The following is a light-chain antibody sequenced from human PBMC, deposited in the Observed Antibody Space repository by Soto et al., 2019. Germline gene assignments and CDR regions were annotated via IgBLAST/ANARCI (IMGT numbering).Light chain of an antibody. CDR1: QGISSW. J-gene: IGKJ4*01. CDR2: TGS. Sequence: DIQMTQSPSSVSASEGDRVSITCRASQGISSWLVWYQQKPGRAPKLLIYTGSSLQRGVPSRFSGTGSGTDITLTISSLQPEDVATYYRQQANSFPITFGGGTKVEIK. V-gene: IGKV1-12*01. CDR3: QQANSFPIT.